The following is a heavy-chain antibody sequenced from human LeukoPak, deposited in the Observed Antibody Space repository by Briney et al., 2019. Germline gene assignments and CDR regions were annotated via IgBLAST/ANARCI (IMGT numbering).Heavy chain of an antibody. CDR2: ISTSGSYI. D-gene: IGHD4-23*01. CDR1: GFTLSNYE. CDR3: ARDGDTVLTRGYYYYMDV. J-gene: IGHJ6*03. V-gene: IGHV3-48*03. Sequence: GGSLRLSCEASGFTLSNYEMIWVRQAPGKGLEWVSHISTSGSYIYYADSVKGRFTISRDNAKKSLYLQMNSLRAEDTAVYYCARDGDTVLTRGYYYYMDVWGKGTTVTVSS.